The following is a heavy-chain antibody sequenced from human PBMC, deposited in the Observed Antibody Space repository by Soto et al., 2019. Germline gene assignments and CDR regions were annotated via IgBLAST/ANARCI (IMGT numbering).Heavy chain of an antibody. Sequence: QVQLVQSGAEVKKPGSSVKVSCKASGGTFSSYAISWVRQAPGQGLEWMGGIIPIFGTANYAQKFKGRVTITADESTSTAYMELSSLRSEDTAVYYCAREVVTGDYYYYYGMDVWGQGTTVTVSS. D-gene: IGHD2-21*02. V-gene: IGHV1-69*01. CDR3: AREVVTGDYYYYYGMDV. J-gene: IGHJ6*02. CDR1: GGTFSSYA. CDR2: IIPIFGTA.